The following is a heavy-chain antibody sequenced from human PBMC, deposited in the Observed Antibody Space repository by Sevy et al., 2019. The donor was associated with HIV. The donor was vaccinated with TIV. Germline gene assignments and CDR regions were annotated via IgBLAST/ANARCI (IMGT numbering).Heavy chain of an antibody. Sequence: GGSLRLSCAASGFTFSDYYMSWIRQAPGKGLEWLSYISGSDNTIYYADSVKGRFTISRDNAKNSLYLKMNNLRAEDTAVYYCARDHVKDGDLGDYYYYAMDVWGQGTSVTVSS. CDR2: ISGSDNTI. V-gene: IGHV3-11*01. J-gene: IGHJ6*02. CDR1: GFTFSDYY. CDR3: ARDHVKDGDLGDYYYYAMDV. D-gene: IGHD4-17*01.